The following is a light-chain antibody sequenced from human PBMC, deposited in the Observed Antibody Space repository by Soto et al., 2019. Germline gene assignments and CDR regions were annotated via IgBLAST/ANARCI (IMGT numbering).Light chain of an antibody. CDR1: QGISSW. CDR2: AAS. CDR3: QQDISFPFT. J-gene: IGKJ3*01. Sequence: DIQMTQSPSSVSASVGDRVTITCRASQGISSWLAWYQQKPGKAPELLIYAASTLQSGVPSRFSGSGSGTDFTLTINRLQPEDIGTYYCQQDISFPFTFGPGTKVDV. V-gene: IGKV1-12*01.